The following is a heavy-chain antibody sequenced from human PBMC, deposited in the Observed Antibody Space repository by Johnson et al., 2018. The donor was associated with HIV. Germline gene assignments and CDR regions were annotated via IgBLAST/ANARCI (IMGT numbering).Heavy chain of an antibody. CDR2: ISWNSGSI. CDR3: VRACRDGYTCDAFDI. V-gene: IGHV3-9*01. D-gene: IGHD5-24*01. J-gene: IGHJ3*02. CDR1: GFTFDDYA. Sequence: VQLVESGGGLVQPGGSLRLSCAASGFTFDDYAMHWVRQAPGQGLEWVSGISWNSGSIGYADSVTGRFTISRDNSKNTLNLQMNRLRAEDTAVYYCVRACRDGYTCDAFDIWGQGTMVTVSS.